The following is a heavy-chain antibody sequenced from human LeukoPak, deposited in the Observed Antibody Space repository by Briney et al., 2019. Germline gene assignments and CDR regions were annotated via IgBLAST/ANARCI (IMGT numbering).Heavy chain of an antibody. Sequence: GGSLRLSCAASGFTFTSYWMSWVRQAPGKGLEWVANIKQDGSEKYYVDSVKGRFTISRDNAKNSLYLQMNSLRAEDTAVYYCASSGSYWILFDYWGQGTLVTVSS. V-gene: IGHV3-7*01. CDR3: ASSGSYWILFDY. D-gene: IGHD1-26*01. J-gene: IGHJ4*02. CDR2: IKQDGSEK. CDR1: GFTFTSYW.